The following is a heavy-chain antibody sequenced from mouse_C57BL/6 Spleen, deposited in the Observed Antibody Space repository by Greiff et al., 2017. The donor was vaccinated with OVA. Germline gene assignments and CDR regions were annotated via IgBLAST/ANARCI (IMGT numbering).Heavy chain of an antibody. V-gene: IGHV1-55*01. D-gene: IGHD1-1*01. CDR2: IYPGSGST. CDR3: ARWIYYGSSYGGDYFDY. CDR1: GYTFTSYW. Sequence: QVQLKQPGAELVKPGASVKMSCKASGYTFTSYWITWVKQRPGQGLEWIGDIYPGSGSTNYNEKFKSKATLTVDTSSSTAYMQLSSLTSEDSAVYYCARWIYYGSSYGGDYFDYWGQGTTLTVSS. J-gene: IGHJ2*01.